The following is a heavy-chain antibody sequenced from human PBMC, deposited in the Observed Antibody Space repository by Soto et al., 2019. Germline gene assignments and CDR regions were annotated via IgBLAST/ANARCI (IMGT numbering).Heavy chain of an antibody. CDR3: ARRGSSSSFFYDS. CDR2: IDPSDSYI. V-gene: IGHV5-10-1*03. Sequence: EVQLVQSGAEVKKPGESLRISCQGSGYSFTSSWISWVRQMPGEGLEWMGRIDPSDSYINYSPSFQGRVTISADKSISTAYLDWSSLKSSDTAMYYCARRGSSSSFFYDSWGQGTLVTVSS. J-gene: IGHJ4*02. CDR1: GYSFTSSW. D-gene: IGHD6-6*01.